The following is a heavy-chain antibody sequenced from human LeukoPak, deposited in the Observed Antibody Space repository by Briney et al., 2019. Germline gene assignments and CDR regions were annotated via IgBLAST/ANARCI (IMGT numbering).Heavy chain of an antibody. J-gene: IGHJ5*02. CDR1: GGSFSGYY. CDR3: ARDSSGSYTLDWFDP. Sequence: SETLSLTCAVYGGSFSGYYWSWIRQPPGKGLEWIGEINRSGSTNYNPSLKSRVTMSVDTSKNQFSLKLSSVTAADTAVYYCARDSSGSYTLDWFDPWGQGTLVTVSS. CDR2: INRSGST. D-gene: IGHD1-26*01. V-gene: IGHV4-34*01.